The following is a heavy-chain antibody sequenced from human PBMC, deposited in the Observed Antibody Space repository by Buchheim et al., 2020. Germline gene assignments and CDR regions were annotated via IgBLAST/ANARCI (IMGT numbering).Heavy chain of an antibody. Sequence: QVQLQESGPGLVKPSETLSLTCNVSGGSITGSYWRWIRQPPGKGLEWIGYVSARGDSIYNPLLESRVTMSVGTSQNQFSMKLRSATAADTAIYYCARDCGGDCYGHYYGLDVWGQGTT. J-gene: IGHJ6*02. CDR3: ARDCGGDCYGHYYGLDV. CDR1: GGSITGSY. D-gene: IGHD2-21*02. CDR2: VSARGDS. V-gene: IGHV4-4*08.